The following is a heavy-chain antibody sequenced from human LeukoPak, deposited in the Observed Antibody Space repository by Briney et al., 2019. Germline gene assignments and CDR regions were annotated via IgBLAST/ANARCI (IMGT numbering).Heavy chain of an antibody. CDR3: ARSHSVAGEYYFDY. Sequence: GGSLRLSCAASGFTVSSNYMSWVRQAPGKGLEWVSVIYSGGSTYYADSVKGRFTISRDNSKNTLYLQMNSLRGEDTAVYYCARSHSVAGEYYFDYWGQGTLVTVSS. CDR1: GFTVSSNY. J-gene: IGHJ4*02. D-gene: IGHD6-19*01. V-gene: IGHV3-53*05. CDR2: IYSGGST.